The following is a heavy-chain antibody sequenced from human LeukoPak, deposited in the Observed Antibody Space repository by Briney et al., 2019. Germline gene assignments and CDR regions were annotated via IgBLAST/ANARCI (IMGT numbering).Heavy chain of an antibody. CDR1: GFTFSSYA. Sequence: RPGGSLRLPCAASGFTFSSYAMSWVRQAPGKGLEWVSAISGSGGSAYYADSVKGRFTISRDNSKNTLYLQMNSLRAEDTAVYYCAKDQYSSGLDAFDIWGQGTTVTVSS. J-gene: IGHJ3*02. CDR2: ISGSGGSA. CDR3: AKDQYSSGLDAFDI. D-gene: IGHD6-19*01. V-gene: IGHV3-23*01.